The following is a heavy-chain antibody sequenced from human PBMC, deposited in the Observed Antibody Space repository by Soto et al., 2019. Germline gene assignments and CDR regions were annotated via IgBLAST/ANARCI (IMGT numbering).Heavy chain of an antibody. J-gene: IGHJ6*02. Sequence: GGSLRLSCAASGFTFSSYAMSWVRQAPGKGLEWVSAISGSGGSTYYADSVKGRFTISRDNSKNTLYLQMNSLRAEDTAVYYCAKDGYYGSGNELGYYGMDVWGQGTTVTVSS. D-gene: IGHD3-10*01. CDR1: GFTFSSYA. CDR3: AKDGYYGSGNELGYYGMDV. CDR2: ISGSGGST. V-gene: IGHV3-23*01.